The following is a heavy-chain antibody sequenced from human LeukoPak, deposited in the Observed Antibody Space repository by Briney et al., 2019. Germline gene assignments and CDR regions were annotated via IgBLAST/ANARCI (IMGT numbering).Heavy chain of an antibody. V-gene: IGHV3-21*01. J-gene: IGHJ6*04. CDR1: GFTFSSYS. CDR2: ISSSSSYI. D-gene: IGHD2-2*01. CDR3: ARDGYCSSASCSHYYYYGMDV. Sequence: GGSLRLSCAASGFTFSSYSMNWVRQDPGKGLEWVSSISSSSSYIYYADSVRGRFTISRDNAKNSLYLQMNSLRAEDTAVYYCARDGYCSSASCSHYYYYGMDVWGKGTTVTVSS.